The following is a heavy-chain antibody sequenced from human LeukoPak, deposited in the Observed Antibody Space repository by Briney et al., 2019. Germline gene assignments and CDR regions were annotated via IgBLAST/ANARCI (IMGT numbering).Heavy chain of an antibody. CDR1: GFTFSSYW. D-gene: IGHD6-13*01. Sequence: GGSLRLSCAASGFTFSSYWMSWVRQAPGKGLVWVANIKQDGSEKYYVDSVKGRFTISRDNAKNSLYLQMNSLRAEDTAVYYCARDRRGYSSSWRKYNWFHPWGQGTLVTVSS. V-gene: IGHV3-7*01. CDR3: ARDRRGYSSSWRKYNWFHP. J-gene: IGHJ5*02. CDR2: IKQDGSEK.